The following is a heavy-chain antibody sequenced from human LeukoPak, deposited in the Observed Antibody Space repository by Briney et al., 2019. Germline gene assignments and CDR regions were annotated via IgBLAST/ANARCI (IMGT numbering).Heavy chain of an antibody. J-gene: IGHJ4*02. CDR2: IWYDGSNK. Sequence: PGGSLRLSCAASGFTFSSYGMHWVRQAPGKGVEWLAVIWYDGSNKYYADSVKGRFTISRDNSKNTLYLQMNSLRAEDTAVYYCARENAITMVRGVTRAFDYWGQGTLVTVSS. D-gene: IGHD3-10*01. CDR3: ARENAITMVRGVTRAFDY. CDR1: GFTFSSYG. V-gene: IGHV3-33*01.